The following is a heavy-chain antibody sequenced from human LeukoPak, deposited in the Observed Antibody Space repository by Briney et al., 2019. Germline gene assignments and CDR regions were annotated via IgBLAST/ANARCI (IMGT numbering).Heavy chain of an antibody. CDR3: ARDGSGSYADY. D-gene: IGHD1-26*01. Sequence: PGRSLRLSCAASGFTFSSYWMSWVRQAPGKGLEWVANIKQDGSEKYYVDSVKGRFTISRDNAKNSLYLQMNSLRAEDTAVYYCARDGSGSYADYWGQGTLVTVSS. V-gene: IGHV3-7*01. J-gene: IGHJ4*02. CDR2: IKQDGSEK. CDR1: GFTFSSYW.